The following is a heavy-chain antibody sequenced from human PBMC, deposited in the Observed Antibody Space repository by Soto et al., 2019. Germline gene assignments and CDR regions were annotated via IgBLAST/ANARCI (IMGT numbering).Heavy chain of an antibody. D-gene: IGHD1-26*01. J-gene: IGHJ4*02. CDR1: GGSISSGGYY. V-gene: IGHV4-31*01. CDR2: IYYSGST. Sequence: QVQLQESGPGLVKPSQTLSLTCTVSGGSISSGGYYWSWIRQHPGKGLEWIGYIYYSGSTYYNPSLNSLVTTSGDTSTNLSSSNLRSVTAADTPVCYCARRGSYMDYWGQGTLVTVSS. CDR3: ARRGSYMDY.